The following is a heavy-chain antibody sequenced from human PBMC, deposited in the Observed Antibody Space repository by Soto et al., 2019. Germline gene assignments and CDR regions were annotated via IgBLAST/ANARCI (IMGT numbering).Heavy chain of an antibody. D-gene: IGHD3-3*01. CDR2: ISYDGSNK. J-gene: IGHJ5*02. Sequence: GGSLRLSCAASGFTFSSYAMHWAPQAPGKGLEWVAVISYDGSNKYYADSVKGRFTISRDNSKNTLYLQMNSLRAEDTAVYYCAREAPYYDFWSGAPFDPWGQGT. V-gene: IGHV3-30-3*01. CDR3: AREAPYYDFWSGAPFDP. CDR1: GFTFSSYA.